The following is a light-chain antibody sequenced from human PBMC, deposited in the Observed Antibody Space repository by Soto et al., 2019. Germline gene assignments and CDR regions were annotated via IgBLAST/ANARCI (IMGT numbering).Light chain of an antibody. CDR3: QQSYSTLFS. V-gene: IGKV1-39*01. CDR2: AAS. Sequence: DIQMTQSPSSLSASVGDRVTITCRASQTIIRYLNWYQQNPGRAPNLLIYAASNLQRGVPSRFSGSASGTEFTLTIISLQTEDFAPYYWQQSYSTLFSFGPGTQVEIK. J-gene: IGKJ3*01. CDR1: QTIIRY.